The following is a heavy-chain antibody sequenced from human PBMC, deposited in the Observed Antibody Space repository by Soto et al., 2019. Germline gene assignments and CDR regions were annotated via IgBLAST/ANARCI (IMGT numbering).Heavy chain of an antibody. V-gene: IGHV1-18*01. Sequence: ASVKVSCKTSGYTFSSFGVTWVRQAPGQGLEWMGWISAYNGNTRYARNLQDRVTLTTDTSTTTVHMELRNLRSDDTATYFCASDYTSSWGQLDYWGQGITGTVSS. CDR1: GYTFSSFG. CDR2: ISAYNGNT. D-gene: IGHD3-16*01. CDR3: ASDYTSSWGQLDY. J-gene: IGHJ4*02.